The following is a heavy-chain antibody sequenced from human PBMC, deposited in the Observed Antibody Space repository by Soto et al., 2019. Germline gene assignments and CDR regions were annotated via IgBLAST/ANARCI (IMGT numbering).Heavy chain of an antibody. CDR2: ISSSSSYI. D-gene: IGHD2-15*01. V-gene: IGHV3-21*01. J-gene: IGHJ4*02. CDR3: ARVKVGCSGGSCYSMRSVLYFDY. CDR1: GFTFSSYS. Sequence: GGSLRLSCAASGFTFSSYSMNWVRQAPGKGLEWVSSISSSSSYIYYADSVKGRFTISRDNAKNSLYLQMNSLRVEDTAVYYCARVKVGCSGGSCYSMRSVLYFDYWGQGTLVTVSS.